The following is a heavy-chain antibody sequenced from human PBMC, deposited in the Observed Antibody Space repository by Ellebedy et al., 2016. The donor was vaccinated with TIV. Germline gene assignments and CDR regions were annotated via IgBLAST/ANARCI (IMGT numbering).Heavy chain of an antibody. CDR2: IRYDGGDK. Sequence: GESLKISCAASGFTFSNYGMHWVRQAPGMGLEWVAFIRYDGGDKHYADSVKGRFTISRDNSKNTLYLEMNSLRAEDTALYYCAKDDFYYGMDVWGQGTTVTVSS. D-gene: IGHD2-21*02. J-gene: IGHJ6*02. V-gene: IGHV3-30*02. CDR1: GFTFSNYG. CDR3: AKDDFYYGMDV.